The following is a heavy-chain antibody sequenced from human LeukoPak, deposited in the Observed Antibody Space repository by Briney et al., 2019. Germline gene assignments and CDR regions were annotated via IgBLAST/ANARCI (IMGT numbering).Heavy chain of an antibody. Sequence: GGSLRLSCGASGFTFSTYNMNWVRQAPGKGLEWVSAISGSGDSTYHADSVKGRFTISRDNSKNTLYLQMNSLRAEDSAVYYCAKGGIASPGLSNWGQGTLVTVSS. J-gene: IGHJ4*02. CDR1: GFTFSTYN. CDR2: ISGSGDST. D-gene: IGHD6-13*01. CDR3: AKGGIASPGLSN. V-gene: IGHV3-23*01.